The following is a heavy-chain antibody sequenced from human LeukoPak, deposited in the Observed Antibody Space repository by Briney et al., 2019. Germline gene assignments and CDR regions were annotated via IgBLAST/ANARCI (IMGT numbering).Heavy chain of an antibody. J-gene: IGHJ4*02. Sequence: SETLSLTCTVSGGSISSSSYYWGWIRQPPGKGLEWIGSIYYSGSTYYNPSLKSRVTISVDTSKNQFSLKLSSVTAADTAVYYCARLSTMIVVEPHFDYWGQGTLVTVSS. CDR3: ARLSTMIVVEPHFDY. CDR1: GGSISSSSYY. CDR2: IYYSGST. D-gene: IGHD3-22*01. V-gene: IGHV4-39*01.